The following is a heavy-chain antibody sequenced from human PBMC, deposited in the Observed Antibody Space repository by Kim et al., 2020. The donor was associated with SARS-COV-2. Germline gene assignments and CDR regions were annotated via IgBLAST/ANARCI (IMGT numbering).Heavy chain of an antibody. CDR3: ARTGVGAILSGAFDI. J-gene: IGHJ3*02. Sequence: DAMKGRFDISRDNAKNTLYLQMNSLRAEDTALYYCARTGVGAILSGAFDIWGQGTMVTVSS. D-gene: IGHD1-26*01. V-gene: IGHV3-9*01.